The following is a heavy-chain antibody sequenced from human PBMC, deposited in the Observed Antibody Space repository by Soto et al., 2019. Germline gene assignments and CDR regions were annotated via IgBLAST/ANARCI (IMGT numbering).Heavy chain of an antibody. D-gene: IGHD3-3*01. CDR2: ISWNSGSI. V-gene: IGHV3-9*01. CDR3: AKDLHDFWSGPADAFDI. J-gene: IGHJ3*02. Sequence: DVQLVESGGGLVQPGRSLRLSCAASGFTFDDYAMHWVRQAPGKGLEWVSGISWNSGSIGYADSVKGRFTISRDNAKNSLYLQMNSLRAEDTALYYCAKDLHDFWSGPADAFDIWGQGTMVTVSS. CDR1: GFTFDDYA.